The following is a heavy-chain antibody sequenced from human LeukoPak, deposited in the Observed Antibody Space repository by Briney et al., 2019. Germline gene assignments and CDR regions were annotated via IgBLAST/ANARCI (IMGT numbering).Heavy chain of an antibody. CDR3: AKQGGYTYGTNDY. D-gene: IGHD5-18*01. V-gene: IGHV3-21*04. CDR2: ISSSSSYI. J-gene: IGHJ4*02. Sequence: GGSLRLSCAASGFTFSSYSMNWVRQAPGKGLEWVSSISSSSSYIYYADSVKGRFTISRDNAKNSLYLQMNSLRAEDTAVYYCAKQGGYTYGTNDYWGQGTLVTVSS. CDR1: GFTFSSYS.